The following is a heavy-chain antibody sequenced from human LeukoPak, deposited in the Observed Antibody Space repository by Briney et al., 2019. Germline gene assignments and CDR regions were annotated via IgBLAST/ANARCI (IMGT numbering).Heavy chain of an antibody. D-gene: IGHD3-22*01. J-gene: IGHJ4*02. CDR2: ISGYNGDT. Sequence: ASVTVSCKATGYTFTAYGISWVRQAPGQGIEWMGWISGYNGDTKYAQRFEGRVTMTTDTSTTTAFMDLRSLRSDDTAVYFCATSTGGYSDLYFHYWGQGTLVSVSS. CDR1: GYTFTAYG. V-gene: IGHV1-18*01. CDR3: ATSTGGYSDLYFHY.